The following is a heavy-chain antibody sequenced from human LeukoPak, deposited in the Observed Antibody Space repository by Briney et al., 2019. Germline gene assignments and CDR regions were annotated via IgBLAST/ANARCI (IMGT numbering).Heavy chain of an antibody. V-gene: IGHV4-38-2*02. CDR3: ARGGRSGYSA. CDR2: IYHSGST. CDR1: GYSISSGYY. D-gene: IGHD3-3*01. Sequence: SETLSLTWTVSGYSISSGYYWGCIRQPPGKGLGWIGSIYHSGSTYYNPSLKGRVTISLDTSKNQFSIRVTSLPAADTAVYYCARGGRSGYSAWGQGTLVTVSS. J-gene: IGHJ5*02.